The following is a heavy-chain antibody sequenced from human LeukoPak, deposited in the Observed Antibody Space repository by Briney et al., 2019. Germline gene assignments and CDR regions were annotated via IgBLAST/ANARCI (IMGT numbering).Heavy chain of an antibody. CDR2: ISGSAYNT. CDR3: KKRNGSSFIYHVDS. D-gene: IGHD3-10*01. Sequence: GGSLRLSCAAGGFILSSYGMRWVRQAPGKGLEWVSTISGSAYNTYYADSVKGRFTISRDNTANPLYLKINLLSADTASYYYCKKRNGSSFIYHVDSWGQGTLVTVSS. J-gene: IGHJ4*02. CDR1: GFILSSYG. V-gene: IGHV3-23*01.